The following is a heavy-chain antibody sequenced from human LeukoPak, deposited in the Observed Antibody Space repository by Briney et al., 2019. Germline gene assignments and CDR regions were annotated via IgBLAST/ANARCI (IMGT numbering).Heavy chain of an antibody. Sequence: GGSLRLSCAASGFTFSSYAMSWVRQAPGKGLEWVSAISGSGGSTYYADSMKGRFTISRDNSKNTLYLQMNSLRAEDTAVYYCAKGIVVVVAATIGMDVWGKGTTVTVSS. CDR2: ISGSGGST. CDR3: AKGIVVVVAATIGMDV. CDR1: GFTFSSYA. J-gene: IGHJ6*04. V-gene: IGHV3-23*01. D-gene: IGHD2-15*01.